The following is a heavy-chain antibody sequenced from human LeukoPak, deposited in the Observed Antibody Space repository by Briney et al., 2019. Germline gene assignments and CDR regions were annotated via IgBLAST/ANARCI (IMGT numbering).Heavy chain of an antibody. V-gene: IGHV1-2*02. CDR2: INPNSGGT. Sequence: ASVKVSCKASGYTFTSYYMHWVRQAPGQGLEWMGWINPNSGGTNYAQKFQGRVTMTRDTSISTACMELSRLRSDDTAVYYCARMGFLEWLLYFDYRGQGTLVTVSS. CDR3: ARMGFLEWLLYFDY. CDR1: GYTFTSYY. D-gene: IGHD3-3*01. J-gene: IGHJ4*02.